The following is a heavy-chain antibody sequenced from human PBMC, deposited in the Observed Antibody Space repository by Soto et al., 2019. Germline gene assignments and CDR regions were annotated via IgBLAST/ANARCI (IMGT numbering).Heavy chain of an antibody. V-gene: IGHV1-18*01. CDR3: PRERQWEPLHY. CDR2: VSGYNRNT. J-gene: IGHJ4*02. CDR1: GYAFTNYG. Sequence: QVQLVQSGVEVKMPGASVKLSCKTYGYAFTNYGVTLVRQVSGQGLEWIGWVSGYNRNTNYAQKFEDRVIMTTDTSTNTAHIELRSLTSADTGTYYCPRERQWEPLHYWGRGNLLTVSP. D-gene: IGHD1-26*01.